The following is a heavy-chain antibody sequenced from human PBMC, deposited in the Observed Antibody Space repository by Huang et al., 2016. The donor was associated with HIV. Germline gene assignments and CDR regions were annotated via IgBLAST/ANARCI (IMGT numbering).Heavy chain of an antibody. J-gene: IGHJ4*02. CDR1: GYSLSRFT. D-gene: IGHD3-22*01. Sequence: QVQLVQSGAEVRKPGTSMKVSCKTSGYSLSRFTMHWVRQAPGQRLEWMGWINPANGKPKYSQTFQGRVTLTSDTSANTVYMELSGLKSEDTAVYYCARANYYDTSGYFFLSFWGQGTLVTVSS. V-gene: IGHV1-3*01. CDR2: INPANGKP. CDR3: ARANYYDTSGYFFLSF.